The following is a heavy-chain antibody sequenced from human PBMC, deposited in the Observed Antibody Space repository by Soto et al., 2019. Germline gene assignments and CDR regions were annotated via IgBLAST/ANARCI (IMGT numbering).Heavy chain of an antibody. J-gene: IGHJ6*02. CDR1: GFTFSIYP. D-gene: IGHD6-13*01. V-gene: IGHV3-30-3*01. CDR3: ANFLNVAAGGTSHSFGFDV. Sequence: QVQLVESGGGVVQPGRSLRLSCAASGFTFSIYPMHWVRQAPGKGLEWVAFISFDGNRIFYADSVKGRFTISRDNSKNTVYLQMNNLRPGDAAVYLCANFLNVAAGGTSHSFGFDVWGQGTTVIVS. CDR2: ISFDGNRI.